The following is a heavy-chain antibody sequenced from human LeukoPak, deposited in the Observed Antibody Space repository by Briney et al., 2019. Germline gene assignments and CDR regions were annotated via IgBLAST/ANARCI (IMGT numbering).Heavy chain of an antibody. CDR2: FDPEDGET. Sequence: ASVKVSCKVSGYTLTELSMHWVRQAPGKGLEWMGGFDPEDGETIYAQKFQGRVTMTEDTSTDTAYMELSSLRSEDTAVYYCAIRVATVGYFDYWGQGTLVTVSS. CDR1: GYTLTELS. CDR3: AIRVATVGYFDY. D-gene: IGHD5-12*01. V-gene: IGHV1-24*01. J-gene: IGHJ4*02.